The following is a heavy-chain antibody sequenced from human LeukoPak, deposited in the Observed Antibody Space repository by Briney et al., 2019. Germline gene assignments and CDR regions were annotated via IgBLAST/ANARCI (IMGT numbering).Heavy chain of an antibody. CDR3: ARGLGIQLWSRRGYFDY. CDR2: IYYSGST. D-gene: IGHD5-18*01. V-gene: IGHV4-39*07. J-gene: IGHJ4*02. CDR1: GGSISSSSYY. Sequence: PSETLSLTCTVSGGSISSSSYYWGWIRQPPGRGLEWIGNIYYSGSTNYNPSLKSRVTISVDTSKNQFSLKLSSVTAADTAVYYCARGLGIQLWSRRGYFDYWGQGTLVTVSS.